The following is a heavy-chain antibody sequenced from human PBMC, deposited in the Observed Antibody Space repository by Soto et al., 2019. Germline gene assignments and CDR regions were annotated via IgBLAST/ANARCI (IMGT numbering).Heavy chain of an antibody. V-gene: IGHV4-30-2*01. CDR1: GGSISSGNSYS. CDR3: ARAVAPYLGTWFDP. J-gene: IGHJ5*02. Sequence: PSETLSLTCAVSGGSISSGNSYSWSWIRQPLGKGLEWIGSISHTGSTSYNPSLKGRVSMSVDKSKNQFSLKLSSVTAADMAVYFCARAVAPYLGTWFDPWGQGXLVTVYS. D-gene: IGHD3-16*01. CDR2: ISHTGST.